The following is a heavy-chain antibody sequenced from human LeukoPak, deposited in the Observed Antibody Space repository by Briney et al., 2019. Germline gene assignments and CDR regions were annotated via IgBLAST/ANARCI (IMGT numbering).Heavy chain of an antibody. CDR1: GFTVSSNY. CDR3: ARDMAWFGELLFDY. Sequence: PGGSLRLSCAASGFTVSSNYMSWVRQAPGKGLEWVSSISSSSSYIYYADSVKGRFTISRDNAKNSLYLQMNSLRAEDTAVYYCARDMAWFGELLFDYWGQGTLVTVSS. V-gene: IGHV3-21*01. J-gene: IGHJ4*02. CDR2: ISSSSSYI. D-gene: IGHD3-10*01.